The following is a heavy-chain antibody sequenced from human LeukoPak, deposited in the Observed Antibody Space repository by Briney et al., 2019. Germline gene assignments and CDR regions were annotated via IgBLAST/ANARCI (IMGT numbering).Heavy chain of an antibody. J-gene: IGHJ3*02. V-gene: IGHV3-30*03. D-gene: IGHD6-19*01. Sequence: GRSLRLSCAASGFTFSSYGMHWVRQAPGKGLEWVAVISYDGSNKYYADSVKGRFTISRDNAKNKMYLQMNSLRAEDTAVYYCATTVAGTRNGFDNWGQGTVVTVSS. CDR1: GFTFSSYG. CDR2: ISYDGSNK. CDR3: ATTVAGTRNGFDN.